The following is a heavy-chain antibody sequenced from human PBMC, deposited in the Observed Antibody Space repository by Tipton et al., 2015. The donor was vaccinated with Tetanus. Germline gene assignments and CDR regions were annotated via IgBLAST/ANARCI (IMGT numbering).Heavy chain of an antibody. CDR3: ARATEHDIMTGYDN. CDR1: GGSISGSSYY. D-gene: IGHD3-9*01. V-gene: IGHV4-39*01. Sequence: TLSLTCSVSGGSISGSSYYWSWIRQPPGKALEWIGSIYYSGSTFYHPSLRSRVTISVDTSKNQFSLRLGSVTAADTAVYYCARATEHDIMTGYDNWCPGTQVTVSS. J-gene: IGHJ4*02. CDR2: IYYSGST.